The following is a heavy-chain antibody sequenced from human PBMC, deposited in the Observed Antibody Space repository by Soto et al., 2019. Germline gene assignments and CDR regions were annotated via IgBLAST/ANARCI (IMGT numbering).Heavy chain of an antibody. V-gene: IGHV3-13*05. CDR1: GFTFRNYD. Sequence: ESGGGLVQPGGSLRLSCEASGFTFRNYDMHWVRQGTGKGLEWVSGISAAGDPDYADSVEGRFTISRENAQNSFFLQMNSLRVGDTAVYYCARTDRDLYGQDVWGQGTTVIVSS. CDR2: ISAAGDP. J-gene: IGHJ6*02. CDR3: ARTDRDLYGQDV.